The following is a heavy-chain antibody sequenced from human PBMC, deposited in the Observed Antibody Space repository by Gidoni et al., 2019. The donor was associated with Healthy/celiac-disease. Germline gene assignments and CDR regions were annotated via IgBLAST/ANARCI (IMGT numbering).Heavy chain of an antibody. CDR3: ARTDYDILTGYAGAFDY. Sequence: EVQLVESGGGLVQPGGSLRLSCAASGFTVSSNYMSWVRQAPGKGLELVSVIYSGGSTYYADSVKGRFTISRHNSKNTLYLQMNSLRAEDTAVYYCARTDYDILTGYAGAFDYWGQGTLVTVSS. D-gene: IGHD3-9*01. J-gene: IGHJ4*02. CDR2: IYSGGST. V-gene: IGHV3-53*04. CDR1: GFTVSSNY.